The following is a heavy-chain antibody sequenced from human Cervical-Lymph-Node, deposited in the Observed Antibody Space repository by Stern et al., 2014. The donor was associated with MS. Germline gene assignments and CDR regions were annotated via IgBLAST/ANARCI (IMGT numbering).Heavy chain of an antibody. Sequence: EDQLVESGGGLVKPGGSLRLSCVGSGFTFSSYSMNWVRQAPGKGLEWVSSLSSDNRHIYYADSVKGRFTVSRDNAKNSLYLQMNTLRAEDSAVYFCAKTKIVVLNCFDHWGQGALVTVSS. CDR2: LSSDNRHI. V-gene: IGHV3-21*01. CDR3: AKTKIVVLNCFDH. CDR1: GFTFSSYS. D-gene: IGHD3-22*01. J-gene: IGHJ4*02.